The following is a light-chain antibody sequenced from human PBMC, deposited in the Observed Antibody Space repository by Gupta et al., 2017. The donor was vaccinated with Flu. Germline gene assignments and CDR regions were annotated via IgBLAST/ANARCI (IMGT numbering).Light chain of an antibody. V-gene: IGLV3-25*02. Sequence: SFDLTQPPSVSVSPGQTARITCFGDVLSRQYTYWYQQRPGQAPSVLIYKDSERPPGVPGRFSGSSSETRATLTISGVQAEDAADYYCQSADNTDVVFGGGTRLTVL. CDR1: VLSRQY. CDR2: KDS. CDR3: QSADNTDVV. J-gene: IGLJ2*01.